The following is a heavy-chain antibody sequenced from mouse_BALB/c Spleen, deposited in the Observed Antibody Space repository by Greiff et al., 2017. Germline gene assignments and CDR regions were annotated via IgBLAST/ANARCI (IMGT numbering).Heavy chain of an antibody. CDR1: GYTFTNYW. CDR2: IYPGGGYT. V-gene: IGHV1-63*02. CDR3: ARVITTNYFDY. D-gene: IGHD1-2*01. J-gene: IGHJ2*01. Sequence: VQLQQPGAELVKPGASVKLSCKASGYTFTNYWLGWVKQRPGHGLEWIGDIYPGGGYTNYNEKFKGKATLTADTSSSTAYMQLSSLTSEDSAVYFCARVITTNYFDYWGQGTTLTVSS.